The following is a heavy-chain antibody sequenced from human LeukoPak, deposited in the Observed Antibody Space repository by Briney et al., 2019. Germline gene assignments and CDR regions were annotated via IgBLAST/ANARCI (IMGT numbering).Heavy chain of an antibody. V-gene: IGHV4-38-2*02. D-gene: IGHD3-10*01. CDR1: GYSISSAYS. CDR2: ISHSGST. Sequence: SETLSLTCGVSGYSISSAYSWGWIRQPPGKGLEWIGSISHSGSTYYNPSLKSRVSMSVDTSKNQFSLRLTSLTAADTAVYYCAKEVRPTLDYHYYYMDVWGKGTTVTVSS. CDR3: AKEVRPTLDYHYYYMDV. J-gene: IGHJ6*03.